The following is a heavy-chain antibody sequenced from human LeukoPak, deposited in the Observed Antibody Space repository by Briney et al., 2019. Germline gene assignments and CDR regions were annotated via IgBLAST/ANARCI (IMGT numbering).Heavy chain of an antibody. CDR3: ARRYLMAATPLDS. Sequence: GGSLRLSCAASGFIFSDYYMTWIRQAPGKGLEWIARISGSGSSKDYATSLRGRCSVSRENAENKLYLHITNVTVEDTAIYYCARRYLMAATPLDSWGKGTLVTVSS. D-gene: IGHD2-15*01. CDR2: ISGSGSSK. V-gene: IGHV3-11*01. CDR1: GFIFSDYY. J-gene: IGHJ5*01.